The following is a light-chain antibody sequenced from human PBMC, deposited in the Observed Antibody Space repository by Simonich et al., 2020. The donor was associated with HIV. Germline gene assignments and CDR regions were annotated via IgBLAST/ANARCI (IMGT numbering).Light chain of an antibody. CDR2: SAS. J-gene: IGKJ4*01. V-gene: IGKV1-8*01. CDR1: QGISNS. Sequence: IQMTQSPSSLSASVGDRVTTTCRATQGISNSLAWYQQKPGKAPKLLISSASTLQSGVPSRFSGSGSGTDFTLTISWLQSEDFATYYCQQYYNYPLTFGGGTKVEIK. CDR3: QQYYNYPLT.